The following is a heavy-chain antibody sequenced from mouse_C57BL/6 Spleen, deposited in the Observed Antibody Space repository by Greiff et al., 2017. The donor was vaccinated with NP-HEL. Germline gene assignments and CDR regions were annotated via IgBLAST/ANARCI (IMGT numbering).Heavy chain of an antibody. CDR1: GFTFSDYY. J-gene: IGHJ1*03. V-gene: IGHV5-16*01. D-gene: IGHD2-1*01. CDR2: INYDGSST. Sequence: EVMLVESEGGLVQPGSSMKLSCTASGFTFSDYYMAWVRQVPEKGLEWVANINYDGSSTYYLDSLKSRFIISRDNAKNILYLQMSSLKSEDTATYYCARVYGNYGYWYFDVWGTGTTVTVSS. CDR3: ARVYGNYGYWYFDV.